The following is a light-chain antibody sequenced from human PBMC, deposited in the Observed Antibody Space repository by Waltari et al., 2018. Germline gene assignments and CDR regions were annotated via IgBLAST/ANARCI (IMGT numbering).Light chain of an antibody. V-gene: IGLV1-44*01. J-gene: IGLJ2*01. CDR1: SSNIGGNT. Sequence: QSVLTQPPSASGTPGQRVSISCSGNSSNIGGNTVNWKQHLPGTAPKLHIYSNNQRPSGFPDRFSVSKSGTSASLAISGLQSDDEANYYCAAWGDSLNGRVFGGGTKLTVL. CDR3: AAWGDSLNGRV. CDR2: SNN.